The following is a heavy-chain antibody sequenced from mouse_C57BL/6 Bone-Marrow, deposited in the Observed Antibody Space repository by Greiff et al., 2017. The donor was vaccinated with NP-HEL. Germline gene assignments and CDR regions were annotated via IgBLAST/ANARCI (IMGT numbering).Heavy chain of an antibody. V-gene: IGHV1-52*01. J-gene: IGHJ2*01. CDR3: ARWVGPYFDY. CDR2: IDPSDSET. D-gene: IGHD4-1*01. Sequence: QVQLKQPGAELVRPGSSVKLSCKASGYTFTSYWMHWVKQRPIQGLEWIGNIDPSDSETHYNQKFKDKATLTVDKSSSTAYMQLSSLTSEDSAVYYCARWVGPYFDYWGQGTTLTVSS. CDR1: GYTFTSYW.